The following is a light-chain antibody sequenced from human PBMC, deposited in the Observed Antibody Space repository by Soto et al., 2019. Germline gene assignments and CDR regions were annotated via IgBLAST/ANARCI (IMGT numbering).Light chain of an antibody. Sequence: DIVMNQSPDSLAVSLGERATINCKSSQSILYSSNNKNYLAWYQQKPGQPPKLLIYWASTRESGVPDRFSGSGSGTDFTLTISSLQAEDVAVYYCQQYYSTPWTFGPGTKVDIK. CDR2: WAS. CDR1: QSILYSSNNKNY. J-gene: IGKJ3*01. CDR3: QQYYSTPWT. V-gene: IGKV4-1*01.